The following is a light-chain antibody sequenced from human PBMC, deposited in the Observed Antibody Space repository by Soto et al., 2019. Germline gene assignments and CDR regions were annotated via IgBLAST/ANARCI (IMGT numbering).Light chain of an antibody. Sequence: QSVLTQPPSASGTPGQRVTIPCSGSISNIGSNYVYWYQQLPGTAPKLLIYRNNQRPSGVPDRFSGAKSGTSASLAISGLRSEDEADYYCAAWDDSLSGPVFGGGTQLTVL. CDR2: RNN. CDR1: ISNIGSNY. V-gene: IGLV1-47*01. CDR3: AAWDDSLSGPV. J-gene: IGLJ7*01.